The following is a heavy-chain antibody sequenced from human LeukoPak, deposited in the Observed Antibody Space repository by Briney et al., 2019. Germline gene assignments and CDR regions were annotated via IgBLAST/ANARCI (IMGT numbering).Heavy chain of an antibody. D-gene: IGHD3-3*01. CDR1: GGSIRSHY. CDR2: IYYSGST. Sequence: SETLSLTCTVSGGSIRSHYWSWIRQPPGKGLEWIGYIYYSGSTSYNPSLKSRVTISADTSKNQFSLKLSSVTAADTAVYYCASGSGYYENYWGQGTLVTVSS. V-gene: IGHV4-59*11. J-gene: IGHJ4*02. CDR3: ASGSGYYENY.